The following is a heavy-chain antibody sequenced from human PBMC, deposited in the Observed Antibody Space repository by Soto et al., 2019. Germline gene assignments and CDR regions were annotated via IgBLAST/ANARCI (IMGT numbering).Heavy chain of an antibody. J-gene: IGHJ6*02. V-gene: IGHV4-4*07. CDR1: GGSISSYY. CDR3: ARESPYSSSWYNYYYYYYGMDV. D-gene: IGHD6-13*01. CDR2: IYTSGST. Sequence: SETLSLTCTVSGGSISSYYWSWIRQPAGKGLEWIGRIYTSGSTNYNPSLKSRVTMSVDTSKNQFSLKPSSVTAADTAVYYCARESPYSSSWYNYYYYYYGMDVWGQGTTGTVSS.